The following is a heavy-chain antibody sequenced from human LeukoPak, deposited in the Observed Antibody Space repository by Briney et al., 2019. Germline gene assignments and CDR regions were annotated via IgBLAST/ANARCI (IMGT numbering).Heavy chain of an antibody. CDR3: ARLYSSSPDY. D-gene: IGHD6-13*01. Sequence: KPGESLQISCQGSGSSFTSYWIGWVRQLPGKGLEGMGIIYPGDSDTRYSPSFQGQVTISADKSISTAYLQWSSLKAPDTAMYYCARLYSSSPDYWGQGTLVTVSS. CDR2: IYPGDSDT. V-gene: IGHV5-51*01. J-gene: IGHJ4*02. CDR1: GSSFTSYW.